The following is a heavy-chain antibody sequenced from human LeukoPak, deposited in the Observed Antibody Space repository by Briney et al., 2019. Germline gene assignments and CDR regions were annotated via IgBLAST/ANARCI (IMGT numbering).Heavy chain of an antibody. CDR1: GFTFSSQS. J-gene: IGHJ4*02. CDR3: ARVRFWAAAGTCFDY. V-gene: IGHV3-7*01. CDR2: IKQDGSEK. Sequence: GGSLRLSCAASGFTFSSQSMSWVRQAPGKGLEWVANIKQDGSEKYYVDSVKGRFTISRDNAKNSLYLQMNSLRAEDTAVYYCARVRFWAAAGTCFDYWGQETLVTVSS. D-gene: IGHD6-13*01.